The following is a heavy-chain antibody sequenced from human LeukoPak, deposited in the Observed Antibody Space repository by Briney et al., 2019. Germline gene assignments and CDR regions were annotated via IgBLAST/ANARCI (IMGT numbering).Heavy chain of an antibody. D-gene: IGHD1-1*01. J-gene: IGHJ6*03. V-gene: IGHV1-46*01. CDR2: INPSGGST. Sequence: ASVKVSCKASGYTFTSYYMHWVRQAPGQGLEWMGIINPSGGSTSYAQKFQGRVTMTRDMSTSTVYMELSSLRSEDTAVYYCARVLRLERPYYYYYMDVWGKGTTVTISS. CDR3: ARVLRLERPYYYYYMDV. CDR1: GYTFTSYY.